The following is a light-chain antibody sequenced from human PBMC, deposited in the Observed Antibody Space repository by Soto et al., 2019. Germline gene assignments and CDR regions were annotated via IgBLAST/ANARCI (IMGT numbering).Light chain of an antibody. CDR1: SSDVGGYDY. CDR2: EVT. CDR3: ISYSTTTTLAV. Sequence: QSALTQPASVSVSPGQSITISCTGTSSDVGGYDYVSWYQQHPGKAPKLMIYEVTNRPSGVSHRFSGSKSGNTASLTISGIQAEDEADYYCISYSTTTTLAVFGGGTKVTVL. V-gene: IGLV2-14*01. J-gene: IGLJ3*02.